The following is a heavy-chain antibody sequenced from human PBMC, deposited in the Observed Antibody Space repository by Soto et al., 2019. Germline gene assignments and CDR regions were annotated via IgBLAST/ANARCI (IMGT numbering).Heavy chain of an antibody. V-gene: IGHV4-61*01. D-gene: IGHD1-7*01. Sequence: SETXSLTCTVSGGSVSSGSYYWSWIRKHPGKGLEWIGYIYYSGSTNYNPSLKSRVTISVDTSKNQFSLKLSSVTAADTAVYYCARDRISSLPGITGTTYYYYYGMDVWGQGTTVTVSS. J-gene: IGHJ6*02. CDR3: ARDRISSLPGITGTTYYYYYGMDV. CDR1: GGSVSSGSYY. CDR2: IYYSGST.